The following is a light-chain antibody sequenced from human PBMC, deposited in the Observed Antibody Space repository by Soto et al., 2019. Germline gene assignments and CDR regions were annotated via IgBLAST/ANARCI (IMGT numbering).Light chain of an antibody. CDR3: QQYNTWLWT. CDR1: QSINAH. J-gene: IGKJ1*01. CDR2: GAS. Sequence: EVVMTQSPATLSVSPGERVTLSCRASQSINAHLAWYQQKPGQAPRILIHGASTRATGIPARFSGSGFGTDFILTISSLQAEDFAVYYCQQYNTWLWTFGQGTKVEIQ. V-gene: IGKV3-15*01.